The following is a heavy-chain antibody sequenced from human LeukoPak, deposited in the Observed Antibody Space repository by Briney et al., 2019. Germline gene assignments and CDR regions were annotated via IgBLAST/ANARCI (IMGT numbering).Heavy chain of an antibody. CDR1: GFTFSSYE. CDR3: ARRRREAVMVRGGPFDY. V-gene: IGHV3-48*03. J-gene: IGHJ4*02. D-gene: IGHD3-10*01. Sequence: GGSLRLSCAASGFTFSSYEMNWVRQGPGQGLGRVSYISSSGSTIYYADSVKGRFTISRDNAKNSLYLQMNSLRAEDTAVYYCARRRREAVMVRGGPFDYWGQGTLVTVSS. CDR2: ISSSGSTI.